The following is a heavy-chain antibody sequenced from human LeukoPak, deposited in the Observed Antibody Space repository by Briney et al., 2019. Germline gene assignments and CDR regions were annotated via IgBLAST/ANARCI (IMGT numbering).Heavy chain of an antibody. V-gene: IGHV1-2*02. J-gene: IGHJ4*02. CDR2: INPNSGGT. CDR1: GYTFTGYY. CDR3: ARGGDIVATIWRGFDY. D-gene: IGHD5-12*01. Sequence: GASVKVSCTASGYTFTGYYMHWVRQAPGQGLEWMGWINPNSGGTNYAQKFQGRVTMTRDTSISTAYMELSRLRSDDTAVYYCARGGDIVATIWRGFDYWGQGTLVTVSS.